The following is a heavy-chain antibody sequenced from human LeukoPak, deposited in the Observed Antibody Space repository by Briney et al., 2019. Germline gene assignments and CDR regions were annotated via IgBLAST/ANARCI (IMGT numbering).Heavy chain of an antibody. CDR2: IIPIFGTA. V-gene: IGHV1-69*13. Sequence: SVKVSCKASGGTFSSYAISWVRQAPGQGLEWMGGIIPIFGTANYAQKFQGRVAITADESTSTAYMELSSLRSEDTAVYYCARVIDTAMAWYFDLWGRGTLVTVSS. J-gene: IGHJ2*01. D-gene: IGHD5-18*01. CDR3: ARVIDTAMAWYFDL. CDR1: GGTFSSYA.